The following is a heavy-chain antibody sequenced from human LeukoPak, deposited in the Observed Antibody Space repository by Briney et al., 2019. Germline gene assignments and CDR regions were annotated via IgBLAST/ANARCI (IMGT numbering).Heavy chain of an antibody. J-gene: IGHJ6*02. Sequence: GSLRLSCAASGFTFSGYDMHWVRQATGKGPEWVSGSGTAGDTYYPDSVKGRFTISRENAKNSLYLQMHSLRAGDTAVYYCVRWWGGMDAWGRGTTVTVSS. D-gene: IGHD2-15*01. CDR1: GFTFSGYD. CDR3: VRWWGGMDA. CDR2: SGTAGDT. V-gene: IGHV3-13*01.